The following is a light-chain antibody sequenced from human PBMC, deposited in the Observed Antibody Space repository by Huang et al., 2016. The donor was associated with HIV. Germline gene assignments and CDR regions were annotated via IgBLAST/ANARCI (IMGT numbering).Light chain of an antibody. Sequence: IQMTQSPSSLSASVGDRVTITCQASQDIRKYLNWYQQKPVKAPNLLIYDASNLQTGVPSRFGGGGSGTDFTFTISSLQPEDIATYYCQQSDSLPYTFGQGTKLEIK. V-gene: IGKV1-33*01. CDR2: DAS. CDR3: QQSDSLPYT. CDR1: QDIRKY. J-gene: IGKJ2*01.